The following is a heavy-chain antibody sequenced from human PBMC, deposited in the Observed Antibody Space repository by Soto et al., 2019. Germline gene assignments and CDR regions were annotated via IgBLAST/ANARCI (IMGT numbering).Heavy chain of an antibody. CDR3: AKDFNYYYDSSGYIDY. V-gene: IGHV3-30*18. J-gene: IGHJ4*02. Sequence: GGSLRLSCAASGFTFSSYGMHWVRQAPGKGLEWVAVISYDGSNKYYADSVKGRFTISRDNSKNTLYLQMNSLRAEDTAVYYCAKDFNYYYDSSGYIDYWGQGT. CDR1: GFTFSSYG. CDR2: ISYDGSNK. D-gene: IGHD3-22*01.